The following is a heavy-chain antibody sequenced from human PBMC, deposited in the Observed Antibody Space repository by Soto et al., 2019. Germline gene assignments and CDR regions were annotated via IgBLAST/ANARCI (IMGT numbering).Heavy chain of an antibody. V-gene: IGHV4-61*01. CDR2: IYYSGST. D-gene: IGHD3-3*01. Sequence: QVQLQESGPGLVKPSETLSLTCTVSGGSVSSGSYYWSWIRQPPGKGLEWIGYIYYSGSTNYNPSLKSRVTISVDTSKNQFSLKLSSVTAADTAVYYCARYMNRDDFWSGYYYYYYGMDVWGQGTTVTVSS. J-gene: IGHJ6*02. CDR1: GGSVSSGSYY. CDR3: ARYMNRDDFWSGYYYYYYGMDV.